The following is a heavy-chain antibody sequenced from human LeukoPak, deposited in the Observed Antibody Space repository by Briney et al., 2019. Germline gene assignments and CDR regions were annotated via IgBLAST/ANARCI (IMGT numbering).Heavy chain of an antibody. CDR1: GYTLTSYG. Sequence: ASVKVSCKASGYTLTSYGISWVRQAPGQGLEWMGWISAYNGNTNYAQKLQGRVTMTTDTSTSTAYMELRSPRSDDTAVYYCARDDVGYSDYDSGPWYFDYWGQGTLVTVSS. D-gene: IGHD5-12*01. CDR2: ISAYNGNT. CDR3: ARDDVGYSDYDSGPWYFDY. V-gene: IGHV1-18*04. J-gene: IGHJ4*02.